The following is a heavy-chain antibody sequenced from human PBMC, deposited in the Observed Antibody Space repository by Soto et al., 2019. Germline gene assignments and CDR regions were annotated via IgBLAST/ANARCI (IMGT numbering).Heavy chain of an antibody. J-gene: IGHJ4*02. CDR3: ARGRSYGVDY. CDR2: INHSGST. D-gene: IGHD5-18*01. Sequence: QAQLQQWGAGLLKPSETLSLTCAVYGGSFSGYYWSWIRQPPGKGLEWIGEINHSGSTNYNPSLKSRVTISVDTSKNQFSLKLSSVTAADTAVYYCARGRSYGVDYWGQGTLVTVSS. V-gene: IGHV4-34*01. CDR1: GGSFSGYY.